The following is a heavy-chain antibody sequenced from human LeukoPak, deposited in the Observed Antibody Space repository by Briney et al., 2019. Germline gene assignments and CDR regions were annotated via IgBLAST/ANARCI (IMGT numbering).Heavy chain of an antibody. CDR3: ARLPGIAAAYSNY. J-gene: IGHJ4*02. CDR2: ISSSSSYI. D-gene: IGHD6-13*01. CDR1: GLTFSSYS. Sequence: GGSLRLSCAASGLTFSSYSMNWVRQAPGKGLEWVSSISSSSSYIYYADSVKGRFTISRDNAKNSLYPQMNSLRAEDTAVYYCARLPGIAAAYSNYWGQGTLVTVSS. V-gene: IGHV3-21*01.